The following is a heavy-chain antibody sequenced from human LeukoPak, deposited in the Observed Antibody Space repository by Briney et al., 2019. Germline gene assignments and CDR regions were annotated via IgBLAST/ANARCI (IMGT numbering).Heavy chain of an antibody. J-gene: IGHJ6*03. V-gene: IGHV3-23*01. D-gene: IGHD6-19*01. CDR1: GFTFSSYA. CDR3: AKDKSSGWYRDDYYYYYYMDV. Sequence: GGSLRLSCAASGFTFSSYAMTWVRQAPGKGLEWVSGISGSGGSTYYADSVKGRFTISRDNSKNTLYLQMNSLRAEDTAVYYCAKDKSSGWYRDDYYYYYYMDVWGKGTTVTISS. CDR2: ISGSGGST.